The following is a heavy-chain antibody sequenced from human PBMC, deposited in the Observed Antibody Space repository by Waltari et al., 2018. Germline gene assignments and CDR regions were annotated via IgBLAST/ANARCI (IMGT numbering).Heavy chain of an antibody. V-gene: IGHV4-59*01. CDR3: ARQNDYGDYALGC. Sequence: QVQLQESGPGLVKPSETLSLTCTVSGGSISSYYWRWIRQPPGKGLEWIGYIYYSGSTNYNPSLKSRVTISVDTSKNQFSLKLSSVTAADTAVYYCARQNDYGDYALGCWGQGTLVTVSS. D-gene: IGHD4-17*01. CDR2: IYYSGST. CDR1: GGSISSYY. J-gene: IGHJ4*02.